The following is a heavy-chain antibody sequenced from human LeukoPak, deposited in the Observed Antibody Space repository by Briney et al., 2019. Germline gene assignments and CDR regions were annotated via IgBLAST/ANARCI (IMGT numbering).Heavy chain of an antibody. J-gene: IGHJ4*02. CDR3: ARAQRYAGVYSTPRKY. D-gene: IGHD2-8*01. CDR2: INPSGGST. V-gene: IGHV1-46*01. CDR1: GYTFSNYG. Sequence: GASVKVSCKASGYTFSNYGITWMRQAPGQGLEWMGIINPSGGSTSYAQKFQGRVTMTRDTSTSTVYMELSSQRSEDTAVYYFARAQRYAGVYSTPRKYWGQGTLVTVSS.